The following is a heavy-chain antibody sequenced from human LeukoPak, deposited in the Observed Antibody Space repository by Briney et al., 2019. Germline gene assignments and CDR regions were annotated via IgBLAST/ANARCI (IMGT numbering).Heavy chain of an antibody. V-gene: IGHV4-61*01. Sequence: SETLSLTCTVSGGLISISTYYWSWIRQPPGKGLEWIGYIYYSGNTNYNPSLKSRVTISVDTSKNQFSLKLSSVTAADTAVYYCARGGGISHYYYYMDVWGKGTTVTISS. J-gene: IGHJ6*03. D-gene: IGHD6-13*01. CDR2: IYYSGNT. CDR1: GGLISISTYY. CDR3: ARGGGISHYYYYMDV.